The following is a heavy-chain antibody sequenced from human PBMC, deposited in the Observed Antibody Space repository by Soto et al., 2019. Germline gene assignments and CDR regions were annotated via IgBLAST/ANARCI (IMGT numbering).Heavy chain of an antibody. V-gene: IGHV3-48*03. J-gene: IGHJ4*02. D-gene: IGHD6-13*01. Sequence: EVQLVESGGGLVQPGGSLRLSCAASGFTFSSYEMNWVRQAPGKGLEWVSYISSSGSTIYYADSVKGRFTISRDNAKNSLYLQMNSLRAEDTAVYYCARGCPGRCSSWYLADYWGQGTLVTVSS. CDR3: ARGCPGRCSSWYLADY. CDR1: GFTFSSYE. CDR2: ISSSGSTI.